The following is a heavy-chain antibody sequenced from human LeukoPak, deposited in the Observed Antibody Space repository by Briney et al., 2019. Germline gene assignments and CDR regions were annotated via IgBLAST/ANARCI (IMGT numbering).Heavy chain of an antibody. D-gene: IGHD6-13*01. V-gene: IGHV3-21*01. CDR2: IIRSSSYI. CDR3: ARDYSIAAAGGDAFDI. J-gene: IGHJ3*02. CDR1: GFTFSSYS. Sequence: GGSLRLSCAASGFTFSSYSMNWVRQAPGKGLEWVSSIIRSSSYIHYADSVKGRFTISRDDAKHSLHLQMSSLRAEDTAVYYCARDYSIAAAGGDAFDIWGQGTMVTVSS.